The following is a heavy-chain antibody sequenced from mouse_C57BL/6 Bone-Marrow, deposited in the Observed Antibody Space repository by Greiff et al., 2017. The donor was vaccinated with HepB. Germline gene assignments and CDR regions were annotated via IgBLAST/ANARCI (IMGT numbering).Heavy chain of an antibody. J-gene: IGHJ4*01. CDR3: ARGGNDYGGYYAMDY. D-gene: IGHD2-4*01. Sequence: VQLKESGPGLVKPSQSLSLTCSVPGYSITSGYYWNWIRQFPGNKLEWMGYISYDGSNNYNPSLKNRISITRDTSKNQFFLKLNSVTTEDTATYYCARGGNDYGGYYAMDYWGQGTSVTVSS. CDR2: ISYDGSN. V-gene: IGHV3-6*01. CDR1: GYSITSGYY.